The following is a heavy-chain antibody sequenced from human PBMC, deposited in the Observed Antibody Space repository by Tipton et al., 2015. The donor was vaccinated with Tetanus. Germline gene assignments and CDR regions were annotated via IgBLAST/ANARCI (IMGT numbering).Heavy chain of an antibody. CDR1: GYSFTDYW. Sequence: VQLVQSGAEVIKPGDSLKIACKGSGYSFTDYWIAWVRQMPGKGLEWMRIIYPGDSDTRYSPSFQGQVTISADKSINTAVLQRSSLKAADIVVFYYARSYSSSSYWYFDLWGRGTLVTVSS. V-gene: IGHV5-51*03. D-gene: IGHD6-6*01. J-gene: IGHJ2*01. CDR3: ARSYSSSSYWYFDL. CDR2: IYPGDSDT.